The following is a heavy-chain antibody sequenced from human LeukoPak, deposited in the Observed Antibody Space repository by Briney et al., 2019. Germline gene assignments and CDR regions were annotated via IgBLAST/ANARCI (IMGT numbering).Heavy chain of an antibody. Sequence: GGSLRLSCAASGFTVSSNYMSWVRQAPGKGLEWVSVIYSGGSTYYSGSVKGRFIISRDNSKNTLYLQMNSLRAEDTAAYYCARAVVAPRAFDIWGQGTMVTVSS. CDR1: GFTVSSNY. D-gene: IGHD2-15*01. J-gene: IGHJ3*02. CDR2: IYSGGST. V-gene: IGHV3-53*01. CDR3: ARAVVAPRAFDI.